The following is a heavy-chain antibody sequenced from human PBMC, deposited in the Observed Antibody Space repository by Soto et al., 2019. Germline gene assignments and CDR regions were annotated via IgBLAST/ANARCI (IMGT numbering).Heavy chain of an antibody. Sequence: QVQLQQWGAGLVKPSETLSLSCAVYGQSFSGHSWAWIRQPPGKGLEWIGEINESGSTYYNPSLESRVTISTDTSKNQFSLKLSSVSAADTAAYFCARGSGIVALPGELEDVKYDYWGQGTLVNVSS. V-gene: IGHV4-34*01. CDR2: INESGST. CDR3: ARGSGIVALPGELEDVKYDY. CDR1: GQSFSGHS. D-gene: IGHD1-1*01. J-gene: IGHJ4*02.